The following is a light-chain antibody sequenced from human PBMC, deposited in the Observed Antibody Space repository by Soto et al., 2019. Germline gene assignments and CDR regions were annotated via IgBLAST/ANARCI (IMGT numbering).Light chain of an antibody. CDR2: EVT. CDR1: SSDIGGYNY. J-gene: IGLJ2*01. CDR3: RSYTSSNTHV. Sequence: QSALTQPASVSGSPGQSITISCTGTSSDIGGYNYVSWYQQHPGKAPKLIISEVTNRPSGVSNRFSGSRSANTASLTISGRQAEDEADYYCRSYTSSNTHVFGGGTKVTVL. V-gene: IGLV2-14*01.